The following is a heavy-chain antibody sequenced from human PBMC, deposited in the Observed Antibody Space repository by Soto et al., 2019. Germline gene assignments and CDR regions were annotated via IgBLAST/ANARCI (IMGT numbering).Heavy chain of an antibody. CDR1: GFTFSSYA. V-gene: IGHV3-23*01. D-gene: IGHD6-19*01. Sequence: PGGSLRLSCAASGFTFSSYAMSWVRQAPGKGLEWVSAISGSGGSTYYADSVKGRFTISRDNSKNTLYLQMNSLRAEDTAVYYCAKDPSQSGWPRQSYFQHWGQGTLVTVSS. CDR3: AKDPSQSGWPRQSYFQH. CDR2: ISGSGGST. J-gene: IGHJ1*01.